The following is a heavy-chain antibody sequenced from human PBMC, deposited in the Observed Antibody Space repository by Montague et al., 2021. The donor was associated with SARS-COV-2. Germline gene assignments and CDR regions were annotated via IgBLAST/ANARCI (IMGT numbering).Heavy chain of an antibody. Sequence: SLRLSCAASGFNFSSYSMNWVRQAPGKGLEWVSYISSSSTTIYYADSVKGRFTISRDNAKNSLYLQVNSLRAEDTVVYYCARGGNLWDSSGYYREGYFYGMDVWGQGTTVTVSS. J-gene: IGHJ6*02. CDR1: GFNFSSYS. D-gene: IGHD3-22*01. CDR3: ARGGNLWDSSGYYREGYFYGMDV. CDR2: ISSSSTTI. V-gene: IGHV3-48*04.